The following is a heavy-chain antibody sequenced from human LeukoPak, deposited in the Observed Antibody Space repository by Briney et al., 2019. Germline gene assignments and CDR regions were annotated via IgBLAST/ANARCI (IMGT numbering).Heavy chain of an antibody. V-gene: IGHV3-7*01. J-gene: IGHJ4*02. CDR3: ARDLADYYDSSGYFY. CDR1: GFTFSSYW. CDR2: IKQDGSEK. D-gene: IGHD3-22*01. Sequence: LPGGSLRLSCAASGFTFSSYWMSWVRQAPGKGLEWVANIKQDGSEKYYVDSVKGRFTISRDNAKNSLYPQMNSLRAEDTAVYYCARDLADYYDSSGYFYWGQGTLVTVSS.